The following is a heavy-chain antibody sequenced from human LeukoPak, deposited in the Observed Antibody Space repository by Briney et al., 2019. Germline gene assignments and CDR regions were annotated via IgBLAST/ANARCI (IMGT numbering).Heavy chain of an antibody. CDR3: ARGRGIAAAGADYFDY. D-gene: IGHD6-13*01. Sequence: GGSLRLSCAASGFTFDDYAMHWVRQAPGKGLEWVSGISWNSGSIGYADSVKGRFTISRDNAKNSLYLQMNSLRAEDTAVYYCARGRGIAAAGADYFDYWGQGTLVTVSS. J-gene: IGHJ4*02. CDR2: ISWNSGSI. V-gene: IGHV3-9*01. CDR1: GFTFDDYA.